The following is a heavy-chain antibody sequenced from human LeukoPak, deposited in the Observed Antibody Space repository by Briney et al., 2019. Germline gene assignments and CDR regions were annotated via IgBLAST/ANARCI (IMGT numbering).Heavy chain of an antibody. CDR1: GFTFSSYE. CDR2: ISSSGSTI. V-gene: IGHV3-48*03. Sequence: HPGGSLRLSCAASGFTFSSYEMNWLRQAPGKGLEGVSYISSSGSTIYYADSVKGRFTISRDNAKNSLYLQMNSLRAEDTAVYYCAEPGITMIGGVWGKGTTVTISS. D-gene: IGHD3-10*02. J-gene: IGHJ6*04. CDR3: AEPGITMIGGV.